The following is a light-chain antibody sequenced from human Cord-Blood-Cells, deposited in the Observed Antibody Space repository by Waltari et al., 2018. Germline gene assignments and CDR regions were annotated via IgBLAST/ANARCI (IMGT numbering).Light chain of an antibody. J-gene: IGLJ2*01. V-gene: IGLV1-40*01. Sequence: QSVLTQPPSVSGAPGPRVTISCTGSSSNIGAGSDLHRSQQLPGTAPKLLIYGNSNRPSGVPDRFSGSKSGTSASLAITGLQAEDEADYYCQSYDSSLSGSVVFGGGTKLTVL. CDR2: GNS. CDR3: QSYDSSLSGSVV. CDR1: SSNIGAGSD.